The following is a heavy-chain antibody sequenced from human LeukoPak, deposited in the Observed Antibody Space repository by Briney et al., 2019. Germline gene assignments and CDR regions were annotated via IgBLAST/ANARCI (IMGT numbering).Heavy chain of an antibody. CDR2: IYYSGST. D-gene: IGHD2-21*02. CDR3: ARDRTVVTASGAFDI. J-gene: IGHJ3*02. Sequence: SETLSLTCAVSGGYISSYYWSWIRQPPGKGLEWIGYIYYSGSTNYNPSLKSRVTISVDTSKNQFSLKLSSVTAADTAVYYCARDRTVVTASGAFDIWGQGTMVTVSS. CDR1: GGYISSYY. V-gene: IGHV4-59*01.